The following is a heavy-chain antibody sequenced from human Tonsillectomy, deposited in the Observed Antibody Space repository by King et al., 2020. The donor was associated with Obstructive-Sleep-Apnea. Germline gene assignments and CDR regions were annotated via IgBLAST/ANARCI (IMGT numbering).Heavy chain of an antibody. V-gene: IGHV4-38-2*02. Sequence: QLQESGPGLVKPSETLSLTCTVSGYSISSGYYWGWIRQPPGKGLEWIGSIYHSGSTYYNPSLKIRVTISVDTSKNQFSLKLSSVTAADTAVYYCARDIGIVGATADYWGQGTLVTVSS. D-gene: IGHD1-26*01. CDR1: GYSISSGYY. CDR2: IYHSGST. CDR3: ARDIGIVGATADY. J-gene: IGHJ4*02.